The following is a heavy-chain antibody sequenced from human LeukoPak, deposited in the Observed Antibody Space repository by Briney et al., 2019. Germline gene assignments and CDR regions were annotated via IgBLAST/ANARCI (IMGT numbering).Heavy chain of an antibody. Sequence: GGSLRLSCAASGFNINSFEMTWVRQAPGLGLEFLSYISDSGGVIKYADSVKGRFIISRDSAENALYLQMNNLGADDTAVYFCAGGPQYTGSFPYWGQGTLVAVSS. D-gene: IGHD1-26*01. CDR3: AGGPQYTGSFPY. J-gene: IGHJ4*02. V-gene: IGHV3-48*03. CDR1: GFNINSFE. CDR2: ISDSGGVI.